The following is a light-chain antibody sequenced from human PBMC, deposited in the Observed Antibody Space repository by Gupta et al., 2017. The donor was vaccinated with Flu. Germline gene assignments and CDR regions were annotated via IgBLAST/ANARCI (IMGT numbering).Light chain of an antibody. J-gene: IGKJ2*03. CDR2: KAS. CDR1: QSISNW. CDR3: QQDNSYPYS. Sequence: DIQMTQSPSTLSASVGDRVTITCRASQSISNWLAWYQQKPGKAPNLLIYKASRLESGVPSRFSGSGSGTEFTLTISSLQPVDFATYYCQQDNSYPYSFGQGTKLEIK. V-gene: IGKV1-5*03.